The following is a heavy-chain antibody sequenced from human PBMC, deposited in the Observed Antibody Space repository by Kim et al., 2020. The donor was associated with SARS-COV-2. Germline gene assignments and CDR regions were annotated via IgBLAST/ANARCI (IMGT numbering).Heavy chain of an antibody. V-gene: IGHV4-39*01. D-gene: IGHD2-15*01. J-gene: IGHJ3*02. CDR2: IYYSGST. Sequence: SETLSLTCTVSGGSISSSSYYWGWIRQPPGKGLEWIGSIYYSGSTYYNPSLKSRVTISVDTSKNQFSLKLSSVTAADTAVYYCARHVSGCRSYHAFDIWGQGTMVTVSS. CDR3: ARHVSGCRSYHAFDI. CDR1: GGSISSSSYY.